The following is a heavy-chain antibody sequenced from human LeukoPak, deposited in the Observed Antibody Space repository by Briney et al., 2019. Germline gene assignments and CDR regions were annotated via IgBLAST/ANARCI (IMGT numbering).Heavy chain of an antibody. J-gene: IGHJ4*02. CDR3: AFDWFQNFDY. V-gene: IGHV3-23*05. CDR2: IDSSGTKT. CDR1: GLTFSGYA. D-gene: IGHD3-9*01. Sequence: GGSLRLSCVASGLTFSGYAMSWVRQAPGKGLEWVSSIDSSGTKTYYAASVKGRFTISRDNSKNTSSLQMNTLRAEDTAIYYCAFDWFQNFDYWGQGTLATVSS.